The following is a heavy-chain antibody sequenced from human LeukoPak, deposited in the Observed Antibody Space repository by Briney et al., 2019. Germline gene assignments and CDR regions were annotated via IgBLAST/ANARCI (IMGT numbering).Heavy chain of an antibody. D-gene: IGHD6-19*01. CDR3: ARHISGWGGYFDY. J-gene: IGHJ4*02. CDR2: IYYSGST. Sequence: SETLSLTCTVSGGGISRDYWSWIRQPPGKGLEWIGYIYYSGSTNYNPSLKSRVTISVDTSNNQFSLKLSSVTASDTAVYYCARHISGWGGYFDYWGQGTLVTVSS. CDR1: GGGISRDY. V-gene: IGHV4-59*08.